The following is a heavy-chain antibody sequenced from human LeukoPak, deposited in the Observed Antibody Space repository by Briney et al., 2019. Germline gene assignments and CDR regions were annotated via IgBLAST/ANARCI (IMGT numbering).Heavy chain of an antibody. J-gene: IGHJ4*02. D-gene: IGHD3-22*01. V-gene: IGHV3-74*01. CDR2: INSDGSST. CDR1: GFTFSSYW. Sequence: GGSLRLSCAASGFTFSSYWMHWVRQAPGKGLVWVSRINSDGSSTSYADSVKSRFTISRDNAKNTLYLQMNSLRAEDTAVYYCARVPFDYYDSSGPFDYWGQGTLVTVSS. CDR3: ARVPFDYYDSSGPFDY.